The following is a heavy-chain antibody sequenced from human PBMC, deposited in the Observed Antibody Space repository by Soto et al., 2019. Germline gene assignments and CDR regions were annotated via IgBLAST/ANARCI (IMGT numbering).Heavy chain of an antibody. CDR1: GGSISNYY. J-gene: IGHJ3*01. Sequence: QVQLQESGPGLVKPLETLSLTCAVSGGSISNYYWSWIRQTPGKRLEWIGYFYYSGTTKYNPSLKSRVTISEDPSKNQFSLELTSVPAADTAVYYCARQPPGGDDSFDVWGQGTMVNVSS. CDR2: FYYSGTT. CDR3: ARQPPGGDDSFDV. V-gene: IGHV4-59*08. D-gene: IGHD3-16*01.